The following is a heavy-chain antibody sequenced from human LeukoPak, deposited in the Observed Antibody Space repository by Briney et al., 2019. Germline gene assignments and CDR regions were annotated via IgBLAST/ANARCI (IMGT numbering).Heavy chain of an antibody. CDR1: GGSLSSSSYY. CDR2: FYYSGST. CDR3: ARRSPYYDILTGYANGYFDC. Sequence: SETPSLTCTVSGGSLSSSSYYWVWLRQPPGKGLEGIGSFYYSGSTYYNPSLKSRVTISVDTSKNQFSLKLSSVAAADTAVYYCARRSPYYDILTGYANGYFDCWGQGTLVTVSS. D-gene: IGHD3-9*01. V-gene: IGHV4-39*01. J-gene: IGHJ4*02.